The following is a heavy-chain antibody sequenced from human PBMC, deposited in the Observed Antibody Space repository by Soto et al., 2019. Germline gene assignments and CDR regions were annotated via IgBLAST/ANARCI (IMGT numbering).Heavy chain of an antibody. J-gene: IGHJ3*02. D-gene: IGHD6-6*01. CDR3: ARIRGVAAHNDAFDI. Sequence: EVQLVESGGGLVKPGGSLRLSCAASGFTFSSYSMNWVRQAPGKGLEWVSSISSSSSYIYYADSVKGRFTISRDNAKNSLYLQMNSLRAEDTAVYYCARIRGVAAHNDAFDIWGQGTMVTVSS. CDR2: ISSSSSYI. CDR1: GFTFSSYS. V-gene: IGHV3-21*01.